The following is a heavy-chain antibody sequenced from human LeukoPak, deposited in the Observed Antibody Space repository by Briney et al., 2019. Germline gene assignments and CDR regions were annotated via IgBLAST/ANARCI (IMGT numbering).Heavy chain of an antibody. CDR3: AKEGAAPGPDFDY. J-gene: IGHJ4*02. CDR2: IVPSVCT. D-gene: IGHD6-13*01. V-gene: IGHV4-4*07. Sequence: SETLSLTCTDSGASIRNYYWSWIRQPAGKGLGWIGRIVPSVCTNYNPSLMSRVPMSVDTSKNQSSLKLNSVTAADTAVYYCAKEGAAPGPDFDYWGQGTLVIVSS. CDR1: GASIRNYY.